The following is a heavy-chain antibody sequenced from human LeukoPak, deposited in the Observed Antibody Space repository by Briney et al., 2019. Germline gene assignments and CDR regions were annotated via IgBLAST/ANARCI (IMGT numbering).Heavy chain of an antibody. CDR3: ARRYCSGGSRYSDY. V-gene: IGHV4-39*01. CDR1: GGSISSSSYY. Sequence: SETLSLTCTVSGGSISSSSYYWGWIRQPPGKGLEWIGSIYYSGSTYYNPSLKSRVTISVDTSKNQFSLKLSSVTAADTAVYYCARRYCSGGSRYSDYWGQGTLVTVSS. CDR2: IYYSGST. D-gene: IGHD2-15*01. J-gene: IGHJ4*02.